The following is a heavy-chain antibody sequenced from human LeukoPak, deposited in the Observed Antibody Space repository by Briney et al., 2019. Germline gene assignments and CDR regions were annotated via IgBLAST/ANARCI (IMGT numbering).Heavy chain of an antibody. D-gene: IGHD5-18*01. Sequence: PSETLSLTCAVYGGSFSGYYWSWIRQPPGKGLEWIGEINHSGSTNYNPSLKSRVTISVDTSKNQFSLKLSSVTAADTAVYYCARSGLAWIQTAWGQGTLVTVSS. J-gene: IGHJ4*02. CDR3: ARSGLAWIQTA. CDR1: GGSFSGYY. CDR2: INHSGST. V-gene: IGHV4-34*01.